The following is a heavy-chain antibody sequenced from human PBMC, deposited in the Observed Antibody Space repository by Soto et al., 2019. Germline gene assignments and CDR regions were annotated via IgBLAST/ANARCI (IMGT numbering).Heavy chain of an antibody. Sequence: QVQLVEAGGGLVKPGVSLSLSCAASGFTFSDYYMSWFRQAAGKGLEWVSYISSSSSYTNYAESVKGRSPISRNNAKNSLYLQMNSLRADDTAVYYCARDSGSGSFAHDYWGQGTLVTVSS. D-gene: IGHD3-10*01. V-gene: IGHV3-11*05. J-gene: IGHJ4*02. CDR3: ARDSGSGSFAHDY. CDR1: GFTFSDYY. CDR2: ISSSSSYT.